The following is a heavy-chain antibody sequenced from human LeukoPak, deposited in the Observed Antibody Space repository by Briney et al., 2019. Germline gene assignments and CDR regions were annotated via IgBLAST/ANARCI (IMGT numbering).Heavy chain of an antibody. CDR3: ARGFYSNYYYYYMDV. Sequence: GASVKVSCKASGGTFSSYAISWVRQAPGQGLEWMGGIIPIFGTANYAQKFQGRVTITTDESTSTAYMELSSLRSEDTAVYYCARGFYSNYYYYYMDVWGKGITVTVSS. CDR2: IIPIFGTA. D-gene: IGHD4-11*01. V-gene: IGHV1-69*05. CDR1: GGTFSSYA. J-gene: IGHJ6*03.